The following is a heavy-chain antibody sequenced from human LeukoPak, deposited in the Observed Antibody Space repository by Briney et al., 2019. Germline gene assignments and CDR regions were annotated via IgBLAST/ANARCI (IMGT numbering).Heavy chain of an antibody. V-gene: IGHV4-59*01. CDR1: GGSISSYY. CDR3: ARAPRGVVVKSDAFDI. J-gene: IGHJ3*02. CDR2: IYYSGST. Sequence: SETLSLTCTVSGGSISSYYWSWIQQPTGKGQERIGYIYYSGSTNYNPSLKSRVSPSVDTSKKPFSLKLSSVTAADTAVYYCARAPRGVVVKSDAFDIWGQGTMVTVSS. D-gene: IGHD2-15*01.